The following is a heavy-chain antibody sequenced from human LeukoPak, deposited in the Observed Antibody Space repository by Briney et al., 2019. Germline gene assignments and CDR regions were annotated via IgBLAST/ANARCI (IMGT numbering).Heavy chain of an antibody. D-gene: IGHD5-18*01. Sequence: GGSLRLSCAASGFTFSSYSMNWVRQAPGKGLEWVSSISSSSSYIYYADSVKGRFTISRDNSKNTLYLQMNSLRAEDTAVYYCAKELGYSYGYGIGYWGQGTLVTVSS. CDR3: AKELGYSYGYGIGY. J-gene: IGHJ4*02. CDR1: GFTFSSYS. V-gene: IGHV3-21*01. CDR2: ISSSSSYI.